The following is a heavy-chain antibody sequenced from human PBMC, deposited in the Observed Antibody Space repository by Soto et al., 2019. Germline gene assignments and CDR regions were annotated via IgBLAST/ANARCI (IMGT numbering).Heavy chain of an antibody. J-gene: IGHJ6*02. Sequence: SFNCHTMRWVHYVIRRGLEWVSTISGIGDTTDYADSVKGRFTIARDNSKNSLYLQKNSLRAEDTAVYYCAIDQRATRQYYYYGMDVWGQGTTVTVTS. CDR1: SFNCHT. CDR3: AIDQRATRQYYYYGMDV. CDR2: ISGIGDTT. D-gene: IGHD5-12*01. V-gene: IGHV3-23*01.